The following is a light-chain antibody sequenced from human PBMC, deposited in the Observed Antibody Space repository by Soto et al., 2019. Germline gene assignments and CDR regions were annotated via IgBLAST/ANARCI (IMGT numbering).Light chain of an antibody. CDR2: DAS. Sequence: EIMMTQSPATLSVSPGERATLSCRASQSVSNNLAWYQQKPGQAPRPLIYDASIRATGIPARFSGSGSGTEFTLTISSLQSEDFAVYYCQQYNNWPRTFGQGTKWIS. CDR1: QSVSNN. V-gene: IGKV3-15*01. J-gene: IGKJ1*01. CDR3: QQYNNWPRT.